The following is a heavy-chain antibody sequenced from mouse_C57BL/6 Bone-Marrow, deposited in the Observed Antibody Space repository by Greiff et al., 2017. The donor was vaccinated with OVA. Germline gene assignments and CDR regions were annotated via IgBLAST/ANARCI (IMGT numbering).Heavy chain of an antibody. J-gene: IGHJ2*01. CDR1: GYSFTSYY. CDR2: IYPGSGNT. D-gene: IGHD1-1*01. V-gene: IGHV1-66*01. CDR3: AREGLLRFYYFDY. Sequence: QVHVKQSGPELVKPGASVKISCKASGYSFTSYYIHWVKQRPGQGLEWIGWIYPGSGNTKYNEKFKGKATLTADTSSSTAYMQLSSLTSEDSAVYYCAREGLLRFYYFDYWGQGTTLTVSS.